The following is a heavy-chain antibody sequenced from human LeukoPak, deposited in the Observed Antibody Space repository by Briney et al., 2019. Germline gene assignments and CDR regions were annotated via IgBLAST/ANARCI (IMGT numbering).Heavy chain of an antibody. CDR2: FNPEDAKK. CDR3: TGGNSGLRAFDI. J-gene: IGHJ3*02. CDR1: GYTLTKLS. Sequence: ASVKVSCKVSGYTLTKLSIQWVRQAPGKGLEWMGGFNPEDAKKIYVQKFQGRVTMTTDTSTSTAYMELRSLRSDDTAVYYCTGGNSGLRAFDIWGQGTMVTVSS. D-gene: IGHD4-23*01. V-gene: IGHV1-24*01.